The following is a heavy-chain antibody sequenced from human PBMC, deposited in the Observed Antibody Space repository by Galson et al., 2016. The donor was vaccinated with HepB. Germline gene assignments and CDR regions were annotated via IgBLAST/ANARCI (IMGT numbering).Heavy chain of an antibody. V-gene: IGHV3-30*18. D-gene: IGHD3-3*02. J-gene: IGHJ6*04. Sequence: LEWVAVISHDGSTEKYADSVKGRFTISRDNSENTLELQMNNLRAEDTAVYFCAKELSVEGSSHFPNYYYYGMDVWGKGTRVSVSS. CDR3: AKELSVEGSSHFPNYYYYGMDV. CDR2: ISHDGSTE.